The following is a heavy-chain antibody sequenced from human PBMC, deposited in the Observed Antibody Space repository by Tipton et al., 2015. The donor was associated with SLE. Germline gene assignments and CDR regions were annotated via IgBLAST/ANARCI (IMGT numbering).Heavy chain of an antibody. J-gene: IGHJ4*02. V-gene: IGHV4-59*12. D-gene: IGHD5-18*01. CDR2: IYYSGST. CDR3: AREWDTAMGGFDY. Sequence: TLSLTCTVSGGSISSYYWSWIRQPPGKGLEWIGYIYYSGSTNYSPSLRGRVTMSVDTSKNQFSLKLSSVTAADTAVYYCAREWDTAMGGFDYWGQGTLVTVSS. CDR1: GGSISSYY.